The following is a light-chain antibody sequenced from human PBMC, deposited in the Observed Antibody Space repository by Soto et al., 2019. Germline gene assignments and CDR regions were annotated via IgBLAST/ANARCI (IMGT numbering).Light chain of an antibody. V-gene: IGLV1-40*01. CDR1: SSNIGAGYD. CDR3: QSYDSSLSGVV. Sequence: QAVVTQPPSVSGAPGQRVTISCTGSSSNIGAGYDVHWYQQLPGTAPKLLIYGNSNRPSGVPDRFSGSKSGTSASLAITGLQAXDXAXYYCQSYDSSLSGVVFGGGTQLTVL. J-gene: IGLJ2*01. CDR2: GNS.